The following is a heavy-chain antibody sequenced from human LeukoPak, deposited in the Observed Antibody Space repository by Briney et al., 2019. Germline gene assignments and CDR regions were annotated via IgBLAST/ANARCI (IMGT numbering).Heavy chain of an antibody. J-gene: IGHJ4*02. CDR2: ISFSGKTI. V-gene: IGHV3-48*03. Sequence: GGSLRLACAASGFTFSGYEMNWVRQAPGKGLEWVSYISFSGKTIYYADFVKGRFTISRDNARTSLYLQMNSLRAEDTAVYYCARDRRELLFDFWGQGTLVTVSS. D-gene: IGHD1-26*01. CDR1: GFTFSGYE. CDR3: ARDRRELLFDF.